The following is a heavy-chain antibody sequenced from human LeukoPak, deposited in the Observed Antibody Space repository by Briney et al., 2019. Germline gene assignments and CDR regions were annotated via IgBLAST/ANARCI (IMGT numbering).Heavy chain of an antibody. CDR1: GYTFTSYG. CDR2: NSAYNGNT. CDR3: ARVRHYGSGSYYRPSNFDY. J-gene: IGHJ4*02. D-gene: IGHD3-10*01. Sequence: GASVKVSCTASGYTFTSYGISWVRQAPGQGLEWMGWNSAYNGNTNYAQKLQGRVTMTTDTSTSTAYMELRSLRSDYTAVYYCARVRHYGSGSYYRPSNFDYWGQGTLVTVSS. V-gene: IGHV1-18*04.